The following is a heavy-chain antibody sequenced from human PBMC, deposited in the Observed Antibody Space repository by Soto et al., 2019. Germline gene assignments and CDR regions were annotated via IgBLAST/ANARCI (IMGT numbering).Heavy chain of an antibody. Sequence: QVQLVESGGGVVQPGRSLRLSCAASGFTFSSYGMHWVRQAPGKGLEWVAVISYDGSNNYYADSVKGRFTISRDNSKNTLYLQMNSLRAEDTAVYYCAKPTYGMAYDYGMDVWGQGTTVTVSS. J-gene: IGHJ6*02. CDR3: AKPTYGMAYDYGMDV. CDR1: GFTFSSYG. CDR2: ISYDGSNN. V-gene: IGHV3-30*18. D-gene: IGHD4-17*01.